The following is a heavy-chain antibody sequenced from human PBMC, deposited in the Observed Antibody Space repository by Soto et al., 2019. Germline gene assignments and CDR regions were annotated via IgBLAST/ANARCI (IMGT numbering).Heavy chain of an antibody. CDR3: AKEGRSYDDFWRGSVGSFDV. J-gene: IGHJ3*01. D-gene: IGHD3-3*01. CDR2: ISYDGSNK. Sequence: QVQLVESGGGVVQPGRSVRLSCAVSGFTFGSHAMHWVRQAPGKGLEWVTYISYDGSNKAYGDSVKGRFIISRDNFKSMMYLQMNNLTNEATALYYCAKEGRSYDDFWRGSVGSFDVWGQGTMVTVSS. CDR1: GFTFGSHA. V-gene: IGHV3-30*19.